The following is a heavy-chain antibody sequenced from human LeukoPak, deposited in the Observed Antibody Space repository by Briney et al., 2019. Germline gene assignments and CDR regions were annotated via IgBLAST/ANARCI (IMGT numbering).Heavy chain of an antibody. D-gene: IGHD6-25*01. Sequence: PGGSLRLSCAASGFTFSSYEMNWVRQAPGKGLEWVSYISSSATNIYYADSVKGRFTISRDNAKNSLYLQMDNLRAEDTAVYYCATSIAAADPWGQGTLVTVSS. J-gene: IGHJ5*02. CDR1: GFTFSSYE. CDR3: ATSIAAADP. V-gene: IGHV3-48*03. CDR2: ISSSATNI.